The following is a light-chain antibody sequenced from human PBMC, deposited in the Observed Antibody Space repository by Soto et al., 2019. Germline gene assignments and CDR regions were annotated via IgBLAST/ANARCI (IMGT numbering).Light chain of an antibody. Sequence: EGVLTQSPGTLSLFPGERATLSCRASQSVSSSYLAWYQQKPGQAPRLLLFGASSRATGIPDRFSGSGSGTDFILTISRLEPEDFAVYYCQQYGNSRWTFGQGTKVEIK. CDR3: QQYGNSRWT. CDR1: QSVSSSY. V-gene: IGKV3-20*01. J-gene: IGKJ1*01. CDR2: GAS.